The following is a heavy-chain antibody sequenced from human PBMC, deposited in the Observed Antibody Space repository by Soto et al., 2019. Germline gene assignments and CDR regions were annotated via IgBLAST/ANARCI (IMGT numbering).Heavy chain of an antibody. CDR3: ARGSFSISRGGMDV. Sequence: ASVKVSCKASGDTFTTYDINWVRQATGHRLEWMGWINPDSGSTKYAQKFHGWVTMTRDTSISTAYVEVNRLKADDTAVYYCARGSFSISRGGMDVWGQGTTVTVSS. CDR1: GDTFTTYD. D-gene: IGHD3-3*02. J-gene: IGHJ6*02. CDR2: INPDSGST. V-gene: IGHV1-2*04.